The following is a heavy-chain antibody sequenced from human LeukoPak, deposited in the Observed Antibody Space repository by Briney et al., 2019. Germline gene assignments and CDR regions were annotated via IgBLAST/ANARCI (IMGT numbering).Heavy chain of an antibody. J-gene: IGHJ4*02. CDR3: GRHLYGSGSSRGFDY. CDR1: GGSISSGSYY. V-gene: IGHV4-61*02. CDR2: IYSSGST. Sequence: SETLSLTCTVSGGSISSGSYYWNWIRQPAGKGLEWIGRIYSSGSTNYNPSLKSRVTISVDTSKNQFSLKLSSVTAADTAVYYCGRHLYGSGSSRGFDYWGQGTLVTVSS. D-gene: IGHD3-10*01.